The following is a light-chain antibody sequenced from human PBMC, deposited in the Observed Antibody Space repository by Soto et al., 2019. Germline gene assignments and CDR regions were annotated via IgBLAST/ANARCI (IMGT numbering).Light chain of an antibody. CDR2: DAS. CDR3: QQYNNYWGT. CDR1: QSISSW. V-gene: IGKV1-5*01. Sequence: DIQMTQSPSTLSASVGDRVTITCRASQSISSWLAWYQQKPRKAPKLLICDASYLESGVPSRFSGSGSGTEFTLTISSLQPDDFATYYCQQYNNYWGTFGQGTKV. J-gene: IGKJ1*01.